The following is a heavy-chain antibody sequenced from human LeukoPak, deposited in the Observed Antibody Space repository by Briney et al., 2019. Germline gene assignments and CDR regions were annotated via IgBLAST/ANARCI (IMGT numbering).Heavy chain of an antibody. V-gene: IGHV3-30*19. D-gene: IGHD6-19*01. CDR2: ISYDGSNK. CDR1: GFTFSDYG. CDR3: ARAGYSSGWYDNWFDP. Sequence: GGSLRLSCAASGFTFSDYGMHWVRQAPGKGLEWVAVISYDGSNKYYADSVKGRFTISRDNSKNTLYLQMNSLRAEDTAVYYCARAGYSSGWYDNWFDPWGQGTLVTVSS. J-gene: IGHJ5*02.